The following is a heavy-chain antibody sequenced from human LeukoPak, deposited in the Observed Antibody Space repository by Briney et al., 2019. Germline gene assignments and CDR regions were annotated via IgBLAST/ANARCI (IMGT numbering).Heavy chain of an antibody. V-gene: IGHV3-30*02. Sequence: GGSLRLSCAASGFTFSSYGMHWVRQAPGKGLEWVAFIRYDGSNKYYADSVKGRFTISRDNAKNTLYLQMNSLRAEDTAVYYCARTPGPYGSGSRFDYWGQGTLVTVSS. J-gene: IGHJ4*02. CDR1: GFTFSSYG. CDR2: IRYDGSNK. CDR3: ARTPGPYGSGSRFDY. D-gene: IGHD3-10*01.